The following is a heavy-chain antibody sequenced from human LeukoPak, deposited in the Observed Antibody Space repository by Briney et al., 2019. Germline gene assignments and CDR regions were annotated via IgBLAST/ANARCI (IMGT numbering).Heavy chain of an antibody. CDR2: IYTSGST. J-gene: IGHJ4*02. Sequence: SETLSLTCTVSGGSISRYYWSWIRQPAGKGLEWIGRIYTSGSTNYNPPLKSRVTISVDTSKNQFSLKLSSVTAADTAVYYCARSAIPRWGSGYYFDYWGQGTPVTVSS. V-gene: IGHV4-4*07. CDR1: GGSISRYY. CDR3: ARSAIPRWGSGYYFDY. D-gene: IGHD3-10*01.